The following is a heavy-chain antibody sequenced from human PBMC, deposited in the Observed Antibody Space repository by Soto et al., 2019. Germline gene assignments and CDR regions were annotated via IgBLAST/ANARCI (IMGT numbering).Heavy chain of an antibody. Sequence: GGSLRLSCAASGFTFSSYAMSWVRQAPGKGLEWVSAISGSGGSTYYADSVKGRFTISRDNSKNTLYLQMNSLRAEDTAVYYCAKFLTYYDSSGYYQGFDYWGRGTLFTVSS. CDR2: ISGSGGST. V-gene: IGHV3-23*01. D-gene: IGHD3-22*01. CDR3: AKFLTYYDSSGYYQGFDY. CDR1: GFTFSSYA. J-gene: IGHJ4*02.